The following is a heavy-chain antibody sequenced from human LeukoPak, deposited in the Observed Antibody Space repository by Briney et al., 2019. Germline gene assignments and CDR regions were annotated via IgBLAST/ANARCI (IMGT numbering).Heavy chain of an antibody. CDR1: GFTFSSQW. Sequence: PGGSLRLSCAASGFTFSSQWMHWVRQAPGKGLLWVSRIDDGSITNYAESVKGRFTISRDNAKNTVYLQMNSLRAEDTAVYYCARGLGSSADYWGQGTLVTVSS. CDR3: ARGLGSSADY. CDR2: IDDGSIT. V-gene: IGHV3-74*01. J-gene: IGHJ4*02. D-gene: IGHD6-19*01.